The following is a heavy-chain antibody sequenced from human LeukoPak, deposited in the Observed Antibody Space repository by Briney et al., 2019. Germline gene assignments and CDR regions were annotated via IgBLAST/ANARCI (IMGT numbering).Heavy chain of an antibody. CDR2: ISAYNGNT. J-gene: IGHJ6*02. V-gene: IGHV1-18*01. CDR3: ARDRATVTTPAYYYGMDV. Sequence: GASVKVSCKASGYTFTSYGISWVRQAPGQGLEWLGWISAYNGNTNYAQKLQGRVTMTTDTSTSTAYMELRSLRFDDTAVYYCARDRATVTTPAYYYGMDVWGQGTTVTVSS. CDR1: GYTFTSYG. D-gene: IGHD4-17*01.